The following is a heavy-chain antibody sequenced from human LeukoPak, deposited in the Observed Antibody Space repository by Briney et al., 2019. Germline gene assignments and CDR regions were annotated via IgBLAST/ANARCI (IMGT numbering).Heavy chain of an antibody. CDR1: GFTVSSNY. CDR3: ARTSEITSYYYYYMDV. CDR2: IYSDGRT. J-gene: IGHJ6*03. V-gene: IGHV3-53*01. D-gene: IGHD3-10*01. Sequence: GGFLRLSCAASGFTVSSNYMSWVRQAPGKGLEWVSIIYSDGRTYYADSVKGRFTISRDNSKNTLYLQMNSLRAEDTAVYYCARTSEITSYYYYYMDVWGKGTTVTVSS.